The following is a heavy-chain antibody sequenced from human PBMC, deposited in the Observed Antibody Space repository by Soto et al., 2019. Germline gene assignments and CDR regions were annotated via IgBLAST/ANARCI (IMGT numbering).Heavy chain of an antibody. V-gene: IGHV1-18*01. D-gene: IGHD2-15*01. CDR3: ARNIVVVVAATRAVAGHYFDY. CDR1: GYTFTSYG. CDR2: ISAYNGNT. Sequence: ASVKVSCKASGYTFTSYGISWVRQAPGQGLEWMGWISAYNGNTYYAQKLQGRVTMTTDTSTSTAYMELRSLRSDDTAVYYCARNIVVVVAATRAVAGHYFDYWGQGTLVTVS. J-gene: IGHJ4*02.